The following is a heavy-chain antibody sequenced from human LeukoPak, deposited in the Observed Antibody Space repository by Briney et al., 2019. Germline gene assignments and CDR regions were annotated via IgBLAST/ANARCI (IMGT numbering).Heavy chain of an antibody. CDR1: GGSFSGYY. CDR3: ARAGRGLDP. CDR2: INHSGST. Sequence: SETLSLTCAVYGGSFSGYYWSWIRQPPGKGLEWIGEINHSGSTNYNPSLKGRVTISVDTSKNQFSLKLSSVTAADTAVYYCARAGRGLDPWGQGTLVTVSS. V-gene: IGHV4-34*01. J-gene: IGHJ5*02. D-gene: IGHD3-10*01.